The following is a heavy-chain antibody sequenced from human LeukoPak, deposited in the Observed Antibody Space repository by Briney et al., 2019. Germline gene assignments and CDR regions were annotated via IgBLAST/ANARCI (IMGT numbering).Heavy chain of an antibody. CDR2: ISISSNYI. Sequence: PGGSLRLSCAASGFTFSRYSMNWVRQAPGKGLEWVSSISISSNYIYYADSLKGRFTISRDNAKNSLYLQVNSLRVEDTAVYYCARGSRLGVVERDALDIWGQGTMVTVSS. CDR1: GFTFSRYS. V-gene: IGHV3-21*01. D-gene: IGHD3-3*01. CDR3: ARGSRLGVVERDALDI. J-gene: IGHJ3*02.